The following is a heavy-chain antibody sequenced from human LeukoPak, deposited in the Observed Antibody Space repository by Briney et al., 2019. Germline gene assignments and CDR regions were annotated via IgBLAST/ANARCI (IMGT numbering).Heavy chain of an antibody. CDR1: GGSISSYY. CDR2: IYYSGST. CDR3: ARVIGSSGYYYYFDY. V-gene: IGHV4-59*01. Sequence: SETLSLTXTVSGGSISSYYWSWLRQPPGKGLEWIGYIYYSGSTNYNPSLKSRVTISVDTSKNQFSLKLSSVTAADTAVYYCARVIGSSGYYYYFDYWGQGTLVTVSS. D-gene: IGHD3-22*01. J-gene: IGHJ4*02.